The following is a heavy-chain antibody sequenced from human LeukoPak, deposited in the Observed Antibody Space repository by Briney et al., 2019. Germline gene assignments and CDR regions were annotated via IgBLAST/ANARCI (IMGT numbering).Heavy chain of an antibody. Sequence: PSETLSLTCTVSGGSISSYYWSWIRQPPGKGLEWIGYIYYSGSTNYNPSLKSRVTISVDTSKNQFSLKLSSVTAADTAVYYCARDGPYYDFWSGPEYYFDYWGQGTLVTVSS. J-gene: IGHJ4*02. CDR2: IYYSGST. D-gene: IGHD3-3*01. V-gene: IGHV4-59*01. CDR1: GGSISSYY. CDR3: ARDGPYYDFWSGPEYYFDY.